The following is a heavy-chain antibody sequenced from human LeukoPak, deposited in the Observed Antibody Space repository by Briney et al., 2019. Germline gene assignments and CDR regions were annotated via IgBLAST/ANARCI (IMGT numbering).Heavy chain of an antibody. Sequence: VASVNVSCKASGGTFSSYAISWVRQAPGQGLEWMGWISAYNGNTNYAQKLQGRVTMTTDTSTSTAYMELRSLRSDDTAVYYCARVGQGYNWNPGPFDDYWGQGTLVTVSS. CDR2: ISAYNGNT. CDR1: GGTFSSYA. V-gene: IGHV1-18*01. J-gene: IGHJ4*02. D-gene: IGHD1-20*01. CDR3: ARVGQGYNWNPGPFDDY.